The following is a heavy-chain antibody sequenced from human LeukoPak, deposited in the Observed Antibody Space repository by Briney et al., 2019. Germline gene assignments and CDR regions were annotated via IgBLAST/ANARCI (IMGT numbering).Heavy chain of an antibody. D-gene: IGHD6-6*01. CDR2: IYSGDSGVST. J-gene: IGHJ6*02. Sequence: PGGCPSPSCAASGFSVSNTYMSWVRQAPGKGLEWVSVIYSGDSGVSTYYADSVKGRFTISRRNSKNTLYLLMSSLRAEDTAVYFCARSAARLRYYYAMDVLRQGRTVTVCS. CDR3: ARSAARLRYYYAMDV. CDR1: GFSVSNTY. V-gene: IGHV3-53*04.